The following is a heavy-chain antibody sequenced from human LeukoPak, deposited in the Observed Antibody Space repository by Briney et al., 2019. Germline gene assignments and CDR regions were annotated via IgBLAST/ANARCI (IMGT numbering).Heavy chain of an antibody. CDR3: ARTYGDYVAVDY. V-gene: IGHV4-61*05. Sequence: TSETLSLTCTVSGGSISSSSYYWGWIRQPPGKGLEWIGYIYYSGSTNYNPSLKSRVTISVDTSKNQFSLKLSSVTAADTAVYYCARTYGDYVAVDYWGQGTLVTVSS. D-gene: IGHD4-17*01. CDR2: IYYSGST. CDR1: GGSISSSSYY. J-gene: IGHJ4*02.